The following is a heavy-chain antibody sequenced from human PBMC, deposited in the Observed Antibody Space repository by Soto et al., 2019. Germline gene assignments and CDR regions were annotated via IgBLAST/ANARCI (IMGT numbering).Heavy chain of an antibody. V-gene: IGHV4-4*07. D-gene: IGHD1-26*01. CDR3: AREAWERERAGFAFHI. J-gene: IGHJ3*02. CDR2: IYMSRNT. Sequence: PSETLSLTCAVPSGSLSSYYWSRIRKPTGTAQECIWRIYMSRNTNYNPSLRSRVTMSVDTSNNQFSLRVISVTAADTAVYYCAREAWERERAGFAFHIWGQGTRVT. CDR1: SGSLSSYY.